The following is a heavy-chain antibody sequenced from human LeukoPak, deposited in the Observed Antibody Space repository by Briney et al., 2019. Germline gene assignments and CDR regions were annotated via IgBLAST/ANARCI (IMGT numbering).Heavy chain of an antibody. V-gene: IGHV3-23*01. CDR2: ISGSGGST. Sequence: GGSLRLSCAASGFIFSSYAMSWVRQAPGKGLEWVSAISGSGGSTYYADSVKGRFTISRDNAKNSLYLQMNSLRAEDTAVYYCARPIAARPLNWFDPWGQGTLVTVSS. D-gene: IGHD6-6*01. J-gene: IGHJ5*02. CDR1: GFIFSSYA. CDR3: ARPIAARPLNWFDP.